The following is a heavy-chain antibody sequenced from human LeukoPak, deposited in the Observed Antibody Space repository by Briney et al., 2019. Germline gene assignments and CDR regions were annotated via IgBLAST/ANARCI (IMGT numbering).Heavy chain of an antibody. J-gene: IGHJ6*02. CDR1: GFTFSSYA. Sequence: GGSLRLSCAASGFTFSSYAMSWVRQAPGKGLEWVSAISGSGGSTYYADSVKGRFTISRDNSKNTLYLQMNSLRAEDTAVYYCAKATLDYDILTGHYYYYGMDVWGQGTTVTVSS. CDR2: ISGSGGST. CDR3: AKATLDYDILTGHYYYYGMDV. D-gene: IGHD3-9*01. V-gene: IGHV3-23*01.